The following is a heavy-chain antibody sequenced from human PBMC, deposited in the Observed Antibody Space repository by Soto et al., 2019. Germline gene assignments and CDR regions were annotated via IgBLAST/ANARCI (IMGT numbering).Heavy chain of an antibody. D-gene: IGHD3-22*01. Sequence: EVQLLESGGGLVQPGGSLRLSCAASGVTFSSYAMSWVRQAPGKGLEWVSAISGSGGSTYYAHSVKGRFTISRDNSKNTLYLQMNSLRAEDTAVYYCAKDHYYDSSGYLTRYFDYWGQGTLVTVSS. CDR2: ISGSGGST. V-gene: IGHV3-23*01. CDR1: GVTFSSYA. J-gene: IGHJ4*02. CDR3: AKDHYYDSSGYLTRYFDY.